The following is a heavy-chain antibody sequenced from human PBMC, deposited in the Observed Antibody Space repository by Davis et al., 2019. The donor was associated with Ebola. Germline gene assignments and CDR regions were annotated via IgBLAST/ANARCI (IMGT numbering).Heavy chain of an antibody. V-gene: IGHV4-59*11. CDR2: IYYSGST. CDR1: GGSISSHY. J-gene: IGHJ5*02. CDR3: ARGGMTRWFDP. D-gene: IGHD3-16*01. Sequence: MPSETLSLTCAVSGGSISSHYWSCIRQPPGKGLEWIGCIYYSGSTNYNPSLKSRVTISVDTSKNQFSLKLSSVTAADTAVYYCARGGMTRWFDPWGQGTLVTVSS.